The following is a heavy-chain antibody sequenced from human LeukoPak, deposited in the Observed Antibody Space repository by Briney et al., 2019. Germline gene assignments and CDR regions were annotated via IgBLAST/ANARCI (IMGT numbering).Heavy chain of an antibody. J-gene: IGHJ6*02. Sequence: SVKVSCKASGYTFTSYHIHWVRQAPGQGLEWMGGIIPIFGTANYAQKFQGRVTITADESTSTAYMELSSLRSEDTAVYYCARDRGLGSPYYYYYGMDVWGQGTTVTVSS. CDR3: ARDRGLGSPYYYYYGMDV. V-gene: IGHV1-69*13. CDR2: IIPIFGTA. CDR1: GYTFTSYH. D-gene: IGHD3-16*01.